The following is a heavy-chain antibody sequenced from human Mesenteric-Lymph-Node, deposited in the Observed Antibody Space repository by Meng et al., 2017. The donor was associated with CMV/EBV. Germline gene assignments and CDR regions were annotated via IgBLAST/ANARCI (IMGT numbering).Heavy chain of an antibody. CDR2: IRSDRSNR. D-gene: IGHD3-3*01. CDR1: GFTFSSFG. J-gene: IGHJ4*02. Sequence: GGSLRLSCAASGFTFSSFGMHWVRQAPGKGLEWVAFIRSDRSNRYYADSVKGRFTISRDNSKNTLYLQMNGLRAEDTAVYYCARSLYYDFWSGYYFTPFDYWGQGTLVTVSS. V-gene: IGHV3-30*02. CDR3: ARSLYYDFWSGYYFTPFDY.